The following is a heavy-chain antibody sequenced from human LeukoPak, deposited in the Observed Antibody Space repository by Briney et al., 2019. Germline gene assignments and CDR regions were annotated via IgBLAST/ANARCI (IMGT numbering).Heavy chain of an antibody. CDR1: GGSFSGYY. J-gene: IGHJ4*02. CDR2: INHSGST. CDR3: ASGGYDSGFDY. Sequence: SETLSLTCAVYGGSFSGYYWSWIRQPPGKGLEWIGEINHSGSTNYNPSLKSRVTISVDTSKNQFSLKLSSVTAADTAVYYCASGGYDSGFDYWGQGTLVTVSS. V-gene: IGHV4-34*01. D-gene: IGHD5-12*01.